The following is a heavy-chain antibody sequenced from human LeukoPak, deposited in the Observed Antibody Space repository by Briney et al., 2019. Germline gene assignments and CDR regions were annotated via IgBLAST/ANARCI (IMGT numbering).Heavy chain of an antibody. J-gene: IGHJ4*02. CDR1: GITFSGYT. D-gene: IGHD3-16*01. CDR3: AKAQGGTNGLLDN. CDR2: ILNNGATT. V-gene: IGHV3-23*01. Sequence: GSLRLSCAASGITFSGYTMSWVRQAPGKGLEWVSSILNNGATTYYADSVKGRFTISRDSSKDTLDLQMNSLRAGDTAIYYCAKAQGGTNGLLDNWGQGTLVTVSS.